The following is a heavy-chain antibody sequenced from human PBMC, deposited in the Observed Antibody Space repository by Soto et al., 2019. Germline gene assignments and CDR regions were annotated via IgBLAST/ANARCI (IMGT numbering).Heavy chain of an antibody. J-gene: IGHJ4*02. CDR3: ARGVSSYDSSGYYYGGYFDY. CDR2: IYYSGST. D-gene: IGHD3-22*01. V-gene: IGHV4-30-4*01. Sequence: SETLSLTCTVSGGSISSGDYYWSWIRQPPGKGLEWIGYIYYSGSTYYNPSLKSRVTISVDTSKNQFSLKLSSVTAADTAVYYCARGVSSYDSSGYYYGGYFDYWGPGTLVTVSS. CDR1: GGSISSGDYY.